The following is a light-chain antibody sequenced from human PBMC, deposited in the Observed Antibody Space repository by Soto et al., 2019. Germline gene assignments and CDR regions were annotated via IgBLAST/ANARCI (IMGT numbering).Light chain of an antibody. CDR2: VAS. CDR1: HSVSSSY. J-gene: IGKJ1*01. CDR3: QQYATSPWT. Sequence: DIVLTQSPGTLSLSPGERSTLSCTASHSVSSSYLAWYQQKPGQAPRLLIYVASRRATGIPDRFSGSGSGTDFTLTISRLEPEDFAVYYCQQYATSPWTFGQGTKVDIK. V-gene: IGKV3-20*01.